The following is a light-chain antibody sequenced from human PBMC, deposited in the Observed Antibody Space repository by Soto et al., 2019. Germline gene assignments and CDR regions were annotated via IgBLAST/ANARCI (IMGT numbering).Light chain of an antibody. V-gene: IGLV1-51*01. CDR1: SSNIGNNY. J-gene: IGLJ2*01. Sequence: QSVLTQPPSVSAAPGQRVTISCSGSSSNIGNNYVSWYQQLPGTAPKLLIYANDKRPSGIPDRFSGSKSDTSATLDITGLQTGDEADYYCSSYASTSTLVVFGGGTKLTVL. CDR2: AND. CDR3: SSYASTSTLVV.